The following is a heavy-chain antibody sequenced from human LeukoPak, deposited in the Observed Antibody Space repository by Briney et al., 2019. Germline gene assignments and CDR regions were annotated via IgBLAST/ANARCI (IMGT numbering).Heavy chain of an antibody. CDR3: ASRLWFGEFTEIYYFDY. D-gene: IGHD3-10*01. Sequence: PSETLSLTCTVSGGSISSYYWGWIRQPPRKGLEWIGSIYHNGNTYYNPSLKSRVTISVDTSKNQFSLKLSSVTAADTAVYYCASRLWFGEFTEIYYFDYWGQGTLVTVSS. CDR2: IYHNGNT. J-gene: IGHJ4*02. V-gene: IGHV4-39*07. CDR1: GGSISSYY.